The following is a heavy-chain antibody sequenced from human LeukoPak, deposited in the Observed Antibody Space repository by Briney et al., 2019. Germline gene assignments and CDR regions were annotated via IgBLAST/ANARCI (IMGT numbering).Heavy chain of an antibody. D-gene: IGHD3-3*01. CDR3: AKATIFGVVTLFDY. CDR1: GFTFSSYG. J-gene: IGHJ4*02. V-gene: IGHV3-30*02. Sequence: GGSLRPSCAASGFTFSSYGMHWVRQAPGKGLEWVAFIRYDGSNKYYADSVKGRFTISRDNSKNTLYLQMNSLRAEDTAVYYCAKATIFGVVTLFDYWGQGTLVTVSS. CDR2: IRYDGSNK.